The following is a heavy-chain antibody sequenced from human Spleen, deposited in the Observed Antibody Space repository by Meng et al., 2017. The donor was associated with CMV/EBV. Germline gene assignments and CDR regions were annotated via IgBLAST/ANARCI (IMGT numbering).Heavy chain of an antibody. CDR3: ARMGEMATIGVDY. J-gene: IGHJ4*02. D-gene: IGHD5-24*01. Sequence: GESLKISCAASGFTFDDYGMSWVRQAPGKGLEWVSGINWNGGSTGYADSVKGRFTISRDNAKNSLYLHMNSLRAEDTALYYCARMGEMATIGVDYWGQGTLVTVSS. CDR1: GFTFDDYG. CDR2: INWNGGST. V-gene: IGHV3-20*04.